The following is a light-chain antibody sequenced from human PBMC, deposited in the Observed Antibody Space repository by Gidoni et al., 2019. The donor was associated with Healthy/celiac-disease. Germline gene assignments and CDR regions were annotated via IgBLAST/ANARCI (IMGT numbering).Light chain of an antibody. Sequence: DIVLTQSPLSMPVTPGEPASISCRSSPSLLHSNGYNYLDWYLQKPGQSPQLLIYLCSNRASGVPDRFSGSGSGTDFTLKISRVEAEDVGVYYCMQALQTPSTFGQGTKLEIK. J-gene: IGKJ2*01. CDR1: PSLLHSNGYNY. CDR2: LCS. V-gene: IGKV2-28*01. CDR3: MQALQTPST.